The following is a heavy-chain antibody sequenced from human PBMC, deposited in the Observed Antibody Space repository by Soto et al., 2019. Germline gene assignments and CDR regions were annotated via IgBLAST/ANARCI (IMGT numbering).Heavy chain of an antibody. J-gene: IGHJ4*02. CDR1: GYTFTSYG. D-gene: IGHD1-26*01. CDR2: ISAYNGKT. V-gene: IGHV1-18*04. CDR3: ARDEGETVGATDY. Sequence: QVQLEQSGAEVKKPGASAKVSCKASGYTFTSYGLSWVRQAPGQGLEWMGWISAYNGKTNYAQKFQGRVTMTTDTSTSTAHMELRSLRPDDTAVYYCARDEGETVGATDYWGQGTLVTVSS.